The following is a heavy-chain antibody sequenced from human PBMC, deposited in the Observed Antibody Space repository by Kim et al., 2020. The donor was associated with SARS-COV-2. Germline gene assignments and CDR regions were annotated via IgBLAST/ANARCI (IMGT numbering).Heavy chain of an antibody. J-gene: IGHJ4*02. CDR3: AKDLGHYYGSGSYYNIGNGY. CDR2: ISGSGGST. Sequence: GGSLRLSCAASGFTFSSYAMSWVRQAPGKGLEWVSAISGSGGSTYYADSVKGRFTISRDNSKNTLYLQMNSLRAEDTAVYYCAKDLGHYYGSGSYYNIGNGYWGQGTLVTVSS. CDR1: GFTFSSYA. V-gene: IGHV3-23*01. D-gene: IGHD3-10*01.